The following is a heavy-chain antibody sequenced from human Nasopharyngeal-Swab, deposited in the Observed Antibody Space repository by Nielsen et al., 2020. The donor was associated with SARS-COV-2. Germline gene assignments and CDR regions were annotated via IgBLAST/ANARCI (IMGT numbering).Heavy chain of an antibody. CDR3: ARGGNSVY. J-gene: IGHJ4*02. CDR2: ISSSSSYI. D-gene: IGHD4-23*01. CDR1: GFTFSSYS. V-gene: IGHV3-21*01. Sequence: GGSLRLSCAASGFTFSSYSMNWVRQAPGKGLEWVSSISSSSSYIHYADSVKGRFTISRDNAKNSLYLQMNSLRAEDTAVYCCARGGNSVYWGQGTLVTVSS.